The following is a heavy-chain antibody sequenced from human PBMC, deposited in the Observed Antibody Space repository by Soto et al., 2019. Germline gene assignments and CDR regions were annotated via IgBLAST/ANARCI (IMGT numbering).Heavy chain of an antibody. J-gene: IGHJ6*02. Sequence: GESLKISCKGSGYSFTTYWIGWVRQMPGKGLEWMGIIYPGDSDTRYSPSFQGQVTISVAKSISTAYLQWRSLKASETAMYYCARHFWSAYYLYYSGMDVWGQGNKVTVSS. CDR2: IYPGDSDT. CDR3: ARHFWSAYYLYYSGMDV. CDR1: GYSFTTYW. V-gene: IGHV5-51*01. D-gene: IGHD3-3*01.